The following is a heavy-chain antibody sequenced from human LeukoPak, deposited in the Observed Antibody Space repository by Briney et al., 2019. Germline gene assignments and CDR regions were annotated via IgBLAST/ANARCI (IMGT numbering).Heavy chain of an antibody. CDR3: ARVLRGVAVLFDP. CDR1: GYTFTSYD. D-gene: IGHD6-19*01. Sequence: ASPKVSCKASGYTFTSYDINWVRLATGQGLEWMGWMNPKSGSTDYAQKFQVRVTMTRNTSISTAYMELSSLRSEDTAVYYCARVLRGVAVLFDPWGQGTLVTVSS. CDR2: MNPKSGST. V-gene: IGHV1-8*01. J-gene: IGHJ5*02.